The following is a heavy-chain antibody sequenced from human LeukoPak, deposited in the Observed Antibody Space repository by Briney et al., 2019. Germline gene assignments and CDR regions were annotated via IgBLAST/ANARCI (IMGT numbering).Heavy chain of an antibody. CDR1: GYSFTTYY. CDR3: ARDWARHDYEILTGYYNVIDH. D-gene: IGHD3-9*01. V-gene: IGHV1-46*01. Sequence: ASVKVSCKASGYSFTTYYMHWVRQAPGQGLEWMGIINPSGGTTNYAQKFQGRVTMTRDTSTSTVYMELASLRSEDTAVYYCARDWARHDYEILTGYYNVIDHWGQGTLVTVSS. J-gene: IGHJ4*02. CDR2: INPSGGTT.